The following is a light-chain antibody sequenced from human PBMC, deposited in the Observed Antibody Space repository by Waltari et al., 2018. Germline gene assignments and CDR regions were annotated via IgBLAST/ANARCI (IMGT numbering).Light chain of an antibody. CDR3: QLWESSSDHPL. J-gene: IGLJ3*02. CDR2: DDY. CDR1: KVGSNS. Sequence: SNVLTQPPSVSVAPGQTATISCGGNKVGSNSVHWYQQKSGQAPILVLHDDYDRPSGIPERFSGSSSGNTATLTSSRVEDGDEADYYGQLWESSSDHPLFGGGTRLTVL. V-gene: IGLV3-21*02.